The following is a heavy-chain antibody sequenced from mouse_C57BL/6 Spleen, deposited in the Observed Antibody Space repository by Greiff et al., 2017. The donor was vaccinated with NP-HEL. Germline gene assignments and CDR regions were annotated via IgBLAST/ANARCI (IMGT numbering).Heavy chain of an antibody. V-gene: IGHV1-64*01. J-gene: IGHJ4*01. CDR2: IHPNSGST. CDR3: ASYYDYDYAMDY. D-gene: IGHD2-4*01. CDR1: GYTFTSYW. Sequence: QVQLQQPGAELVKPGASVKLSCKASGYTFTSYWMHWVKQRPGQGLEWIGMIHPNSGSTNYNAKFKSKATLTVDKSSSTAYMQLSSLTSEDSAVYYCASYYDYDYAMDYWGQGTSVTVSS.